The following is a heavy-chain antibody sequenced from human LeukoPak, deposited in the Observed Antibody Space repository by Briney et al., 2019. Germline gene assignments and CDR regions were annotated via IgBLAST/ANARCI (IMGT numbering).Heavy chain of an antibody. CDR1: GFTFSSYS. Sequence: PGGSLRLSCAASGFTFSSYSMNWVRQAPGKGLEWVSSISAISTYIYYADSVKGRFSISRDNAKNSLFLQMNSLRAEDTALYYCARDRSTNSCAEYFFDYWGQGTLVTVSS. CDR2: ISAISTYI. V-gene: IGHV3-21*01. CDR3: ARDRSTNSCAEYFFDY. D-gene: IGHD2-2*01. J-gene: IGHJ4*02.